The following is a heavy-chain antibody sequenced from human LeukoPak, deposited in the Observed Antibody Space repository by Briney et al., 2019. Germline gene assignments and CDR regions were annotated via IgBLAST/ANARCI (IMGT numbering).Heavy chain of an antibody. CDR1: GVSISSYY. J-gene: IGHJ4*02. CDR2: IYYSGST. CDR3: ARLRRLEIARHHAEYYFDY. Sequence: SETLSLTCTVSGVSISSYYWGWIRQPPGKGLEWIGSIYYSGSTYYNPSLKSRVTISVDTSKNQFSLKLSSVTAADTAVYYCARLRRLEIARHHAEYYFDYWGQGTLVTVSS. V-gene: IGHV4-39*01. D-gene: IGHD5-24*01.